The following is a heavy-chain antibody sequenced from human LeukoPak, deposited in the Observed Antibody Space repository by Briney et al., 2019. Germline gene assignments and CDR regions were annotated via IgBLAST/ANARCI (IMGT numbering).Heavy chain of an antibody. D-gene: IGHD5-24*01. CDR3: AKDEMAVAIFDY. J-gene: IGHJ4*02. V-gene: IGHV3-23*01. Sequence: GGSLRLPCAASGFLFSHYPMTWVRQAPGKGPEGVSSIIKDAVDSYYADPVKGRFAISRHNSKNMLYLQMNSLRAEDTAVYYCAKDEMAVAIFDYWGQGTLVTVSS. CDR2: IIKDAVDS. CDR1: GFLFSHYP.